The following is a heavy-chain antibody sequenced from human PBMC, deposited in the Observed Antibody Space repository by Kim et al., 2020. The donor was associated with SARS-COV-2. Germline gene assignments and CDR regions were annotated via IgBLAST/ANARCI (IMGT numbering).Heavy chain of an antibody. V-gene: IGHV1-18*01. D-gene: IGHD3-3*01. J-gene: IGHJ5*02. Sequence: ASVKVSCKASGYTFTSYGISWVRQAPGQGLEWMGWISAYNGNTNYAQKLQGRVTMTTDTSTSTAYMELRSLRSDDTAVYYCARGDYDFWSVYRADNWFDPWGQGTLVTVSS. CDR3: ARGDYDFWSVYRADNWFDP. CDR1: GYTFTSYG. CDR2: ISAYNGNT.